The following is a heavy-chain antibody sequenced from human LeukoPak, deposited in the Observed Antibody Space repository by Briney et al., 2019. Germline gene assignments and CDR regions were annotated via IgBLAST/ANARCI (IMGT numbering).Heavy chain of an antibody. Sequence: ASVKVSCKASGYTFTSYDINWVRQATGQGLEWMGWINPNSGGTNYAQKFQGRVTMTRDTSISTAYMELSRLRSDDTAVYYCARGEGNWNYVRDYWGQGTLVTVSS. J-gene: IGHJ4*02. D-gene: IGHD1-7*01. CDR1: GYTFTSYD. V-gene: IGHV1-2*02. CDR2: INPNSGGT. CDR3: ARGEGNWNYVRDY.